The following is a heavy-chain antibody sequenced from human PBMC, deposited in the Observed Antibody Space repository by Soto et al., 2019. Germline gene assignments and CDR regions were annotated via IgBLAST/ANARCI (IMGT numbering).Heavy chain of an antibody. V-gene: IGHV3-7*04. Sequence: HWGSLRICCVGSGFTVSSNWMTWVRQAPGKGLEWVGNIRQDGSEKNYVDSVKGRFTISRDNAKNSLYLQMNSLRAEDTAVYYCAREIVVARGASYFDYWGPGTLVTVSS. J-gene: IGHJ4*02. D-gene: IGHD2-2*01. CDR2: IRQDGSEK. CDR1: GFTVSSNW. CDR3: AREIVVARGASYFDY.